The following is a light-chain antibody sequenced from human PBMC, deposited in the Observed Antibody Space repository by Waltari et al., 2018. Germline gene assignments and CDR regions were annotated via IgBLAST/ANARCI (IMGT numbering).Light chain of an antibody. CDR3: QAWVSNTYV. V-gene: IGLV3-1*01. CDR2: QDR. CDR1: RLGDKN. J-gene: IGLJ1*01. Sequence: SYELTQPPSVSVSPGATANIPCSGDRLGDKNVSWYQQKPGQSPVLLIYQDRTRPSGIPERFSGSNAGNTATLTISETQAMDEADYYCQAWVSNTYVFGTGTTVTVL.